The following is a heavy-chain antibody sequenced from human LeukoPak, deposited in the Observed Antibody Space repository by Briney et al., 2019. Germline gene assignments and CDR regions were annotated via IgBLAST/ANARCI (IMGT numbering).Heavy chain of an antibody. J-gene: IGHJ4*02. Sequence: ASVKVSCKASGYTFISYAVHWVRQAPGQRPEWMGWINAGNGNTKYSQRFQGRVTITSDTSASTAFMEVSGLTSEDTAVYYCARQGSGSYWFYDYWGQGTLVTVSS. CDR3: ARQGSGSYWFYDY. CDR2: INAGNGNT. V-gene: IGHV1-3*01. D-gene: IGHD3-10*01. CDR1: GYTFISYA.